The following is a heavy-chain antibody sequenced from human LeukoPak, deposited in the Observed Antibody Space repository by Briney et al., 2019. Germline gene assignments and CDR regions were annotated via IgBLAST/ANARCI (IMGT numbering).Heavy chain of an antibody. CDR3: ASIADYYDSSGYLTED. CDR2: IYYSGST. D-gene: IGHD3-22*01. Sequence: SETLSLTCTVSGGSISSSSYYWGWIRQPPGKGLEWIGSIYYSGSTYYNPSLKSRVTISVDTSKNQFSLKLSSVTAADTAVYYCASIADYYDSSGYLTEDWGQGTMVTVSS. J-gene: IGHJ3*01. V-gene: IGHV4-39*01. CDR1: GGSISSSSYY.